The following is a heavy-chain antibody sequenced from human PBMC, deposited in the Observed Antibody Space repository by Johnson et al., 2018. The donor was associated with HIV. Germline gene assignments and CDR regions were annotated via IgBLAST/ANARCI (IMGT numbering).Heavy chain of an antibody. CDR2: IWYDGSNK. CDR3: ANHIGEDYYDLSHAFDI. CDR1: GFTFSSYG. D-gene: IGHD3-22*01. V-gene: IGHV3-33*03. J-gene: IGHJ3*02. Sequence: VQLVESGGGVVQPGKSLRLSCAASGFTFSSYGMHWVRQAAGKGLEWVALIWYDGSNKYYADSVKGRFTISRDNAKNSLFLQLNRLRAEDTAVYYCANHIGEDYYDLSHAFDIWGQGTMVTVSS.